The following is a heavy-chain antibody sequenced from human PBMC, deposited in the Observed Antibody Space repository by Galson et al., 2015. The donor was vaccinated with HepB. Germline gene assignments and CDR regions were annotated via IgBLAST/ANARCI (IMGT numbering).Heavy chain of an antibody. CDR2: ISGNGAST. J-gene: IGHJ1*01. D-gene: IGHD1-7*01. CDR3: AKDLPPGEL. Sequence: SLRLSCAASGFIFSSNAMSWVRQAPGKGLEWVAGISGNGASTYYANSVKGRFTISRDNSKNTLYVQMNSLRSDDTAIYYCAKDLPPGELWGQGTLVTVSS. V-gene: IGHV3-23*01. CDR1: GFIFSSNA.